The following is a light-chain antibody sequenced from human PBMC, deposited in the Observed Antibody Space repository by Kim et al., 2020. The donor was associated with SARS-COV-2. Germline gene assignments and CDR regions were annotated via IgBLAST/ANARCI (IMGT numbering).Light chain of an antibody. J-gene: IGKJ1*01. CDR2: AAS. V-gene: IGKV1-16*02. Sequence: DIQMTQSPSSLSASVGDRVTITCRASQDITNYLAWFQQQPGKAPKSLMYAASTLQSGVPSKFSGSGSGTDFTLTISSLQPEDSAIYFCQQYNSYPWTFGQGTKVEI. CDR1: QDITNY. CDR3: QQYNSYPWT.